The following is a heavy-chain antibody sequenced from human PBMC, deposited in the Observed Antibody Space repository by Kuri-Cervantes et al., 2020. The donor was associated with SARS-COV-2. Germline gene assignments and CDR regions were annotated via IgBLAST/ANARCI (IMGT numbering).Heavy chain of an antibody. V-gene: IGHV3-21*01. CDR2: IDGSSYYI. Sequence: GESLKISCAASGFTFSGYSMNWIRQAPGKGLEWVASIDGSSYYIYHADSVKGRLTISRDNAKTSLYLQMNSLKPEDTAFYYCAREEGGELGEAFDYWGQGALVTVSS. J-gene: IGHJ4*02. CDR1: GFTFSGYS. CDR3: AREEGGELGEAFDY. D-gene: IGHD7-27*01.